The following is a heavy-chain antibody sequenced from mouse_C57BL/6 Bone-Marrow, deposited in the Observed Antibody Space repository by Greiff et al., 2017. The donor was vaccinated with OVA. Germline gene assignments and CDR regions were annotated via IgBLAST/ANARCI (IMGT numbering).Heavy chain of an antibody. Sequence: VQLQQSGAELVRPGASVKLSCTASGFNIKDDYMHWVKQRTEQGLEWIGWIDPENGDTEYAPKFKGKATITADTSSNTAYLQLSSLTSEDTAVYYCTTSHSSNYRYAMDYWGQGTSVTVSS. J-gene: IGHJ4*01. CDR1: GFNIKDDY. V-gene: IGHV14-4*01. CDR3: TTSHSSNYRYAMDY. D-gene: IGHD2-5*01. CDR2: IDPENGDT.